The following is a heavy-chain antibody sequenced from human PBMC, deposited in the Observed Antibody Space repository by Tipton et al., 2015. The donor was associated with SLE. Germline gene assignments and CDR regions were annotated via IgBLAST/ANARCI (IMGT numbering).Heavy chain of an antibody. D-gene: IGHD5/OR15-5a*01. J-gene: IGHJ4*02. CDR2: TRYDGRST. CDR1: GFDFSDYG. CDR3: AKDLSVITNYFDY. Sequence: SLRLSCAASGFDFSDYGMHWVRQSAGKGLGWVAFTRYDGRSTYYADSVKGRFAISRDNSKNSLYLQMNNLRTDDTAVYYCAKDLSVITNYFDYWGQGTLVTVSS. V-gene: IGHV3-30*02.